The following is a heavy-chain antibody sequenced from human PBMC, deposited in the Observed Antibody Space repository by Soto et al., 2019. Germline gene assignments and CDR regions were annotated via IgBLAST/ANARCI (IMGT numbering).Heavy chain of an antibody. J-gene: IGHJ4*02. CDR1: GFTISTYW. D-gene: IGHD6-19*01. Sequence: EVQLVESGGGLVQPGGSVRLSCAASGFTISTYWMHWVRQVPGKGLVWVSRINSDGSSTTYADSVKSRFTISRDNAKNTLYLQVNSLRAEDTAVYYCARTLYSSGLKPYWGQGTLVTVSS. CDR3: ARTLYSSGLKPY. V-gene: IGHV3-74*01. CDR2: INSDGSST.